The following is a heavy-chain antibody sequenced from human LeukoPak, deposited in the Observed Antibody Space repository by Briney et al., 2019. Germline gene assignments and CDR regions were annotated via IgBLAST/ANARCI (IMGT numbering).Heavy chain of an antibody. V-gene: IGHV4-30-4*05. CDR2: IYYSGIT. CDR3: ARATRHDVVVFDF. Sequence: XWIAYIYYSGITYYSPSLKSRVSISVDKSKNQFSLRLSSVSAADTAVYYCARATRHDVVVFDFWGQGTLVTVSS. J-gene: IGHJ4*02. D-gene: IGHD2-21*01.